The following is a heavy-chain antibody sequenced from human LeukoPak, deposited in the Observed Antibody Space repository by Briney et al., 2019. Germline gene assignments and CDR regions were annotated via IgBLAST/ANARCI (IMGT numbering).Heavy chain of an antibody. V-gene: IGHV1-46*01. Sequence: ASVKVPCQASGYTFTSYYMHWVRQAPGQGLEWMGIINPSGGSTSYAQKFQGRVTMTRDTSTSTVYMELSSLRSEDTAVYYCARGVGDTAMAYYYYYGMDVWSQGTTVTVSS. D-gene: IGHD5-18*01. CDR3: ARGVGDTAMAYYYYYGMDV. J-gene: IGHJ6*02. CDR1: GYTFTSYY. CDR2: INPSGGST.